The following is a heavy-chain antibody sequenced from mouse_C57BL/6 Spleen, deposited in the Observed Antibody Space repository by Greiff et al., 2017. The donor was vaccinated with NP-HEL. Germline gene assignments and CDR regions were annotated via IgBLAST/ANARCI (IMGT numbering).Heavy chain of an antibody. V-gene: IGHV1-26*01. CDR1: GYTFTDYY. D-gene: IGHD1-1*01. CDR3: ARDRYGSSYFDY. CDR2: INPNNGGT. Sequence: EVQLQQSGPELVKPGASVKISCKASGYTFTDYYMNWVKQSHGKSLEWIGDINPNNGGTSYNQKFKGKATLTVDKSSSTAYMELRSLTSEDSAVYYWARDRYGSSYFDYWGQGTTLTVSS. J-gene: IGHJ2*01.